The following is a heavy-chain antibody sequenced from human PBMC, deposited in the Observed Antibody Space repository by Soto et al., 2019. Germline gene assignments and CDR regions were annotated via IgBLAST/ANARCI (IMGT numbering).Heavy chain of an antibody. CDR3: TTDCSGGSCKYYFDY. CDR2: IKSKTDGGTT. V-gene: IGHV3-15*01. Sequence: GGSLRLSCAASGFTFSNAWMSWVRQAPGKGLEWVGRIKSKTDGGTTDYAAPVKGRFTISRDDSKNTLYLQMNSLKTEDTAVYYCTTDCSGGSCKYYFDYWGQGTLVTVSS. J-gene: IGHJ4*02. CDR1: GFTFSNAW. D-gene: IGHD2-15*01.